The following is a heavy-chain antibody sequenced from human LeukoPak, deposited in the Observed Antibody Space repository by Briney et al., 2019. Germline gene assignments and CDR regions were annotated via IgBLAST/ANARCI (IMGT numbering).Heavy chain of an antibody. CDR3: ARLKVTTLPFWFDP. D-gene: IGHD4-17*01. J-gene: IGHJ5*02. CDR2: IIPIFGTA. CDR1: GGTFSTYA. V-gene: IGHV1-69*05. Sequence: ASVKVSCKASGGTFSTYAINWVRQAPGQGLEWMGGIIPIFGTANYAQKFQGRVTMTRNTSISTAYMELSSLRSEDTAVYYCARLKVTTLPFWFDPWGQGTLVTVSS.